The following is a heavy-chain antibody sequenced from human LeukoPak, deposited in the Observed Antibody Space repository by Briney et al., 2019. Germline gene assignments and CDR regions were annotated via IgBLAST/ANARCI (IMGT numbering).Heavy chain of an antibody. CDR1: GFTFSSYA. CDR2: IYSGGST. CDR3: AREPYGAQFDY. J-gene: IGHJ4*02. D-gene: IGHD1-26*01. Sequence: GGSLRISCAASGFTFSSYAMSWVRQAPGKGLVWVSVIYSGGSTYYADSVKGRFTISRDNSKNTLYLQMNSLRAEDTAVYYCAREPYGAQFDYWGQGTLVTVSS. V-gene: IGHV3-53*01.